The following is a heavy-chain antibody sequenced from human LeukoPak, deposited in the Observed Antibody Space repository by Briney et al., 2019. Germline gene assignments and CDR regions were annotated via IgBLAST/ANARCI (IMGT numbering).Heavy chain of an antibody. Sequence: ASVKVSCRVCGYSLSDLSIHWVRHVTGKELEWMGGFEPAEGEHGETIYAQKFEGRLTLTEDTATDTAYMELVTLTSADTAVYYCATDRLEIYALHIWGQGTVVTVSS. CDR3: ATDRLEIYALHI. J-gene: IGHJ3*02. CDR2: FEPAEGEHGET. V-gene: IGHV1-24*01. CDR1: GYSLSDLS. D-gene: IGHD1-1*01.